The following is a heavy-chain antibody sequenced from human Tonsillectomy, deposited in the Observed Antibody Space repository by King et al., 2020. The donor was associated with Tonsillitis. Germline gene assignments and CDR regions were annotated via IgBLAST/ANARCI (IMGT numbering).Heavy chain of an antibody. J-gene: IGHJ3*02. CDR2: IYSGGSST. V-gene: IGHV3-23*03. CDR1: GFTFRNYA. CDR3: AKAQGGMAFDI. D-gene: IGHD1-26*01. Sequence: VQLVESGGGLVQPGGSLRLSCVATGFTFRNYAMSWVRQAPGKGLEWVSVIYSGGSSTYYADSVKGRFTISRDNSKNTLYLQMNSQRAEDTAVYYCAKAQGGMAFDIWGQGTMVTVSS.